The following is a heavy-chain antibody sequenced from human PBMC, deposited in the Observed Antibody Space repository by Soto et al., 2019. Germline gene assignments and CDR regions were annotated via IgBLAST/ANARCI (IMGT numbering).Heavy chain of an antibody. D-gene: IGHD3-22*01. CDR1: GYSFAVYW. V-gene: IGHV5-10-1*01. J-gene: IGHJ4*02. CDR2: IDPSDSQT. Sequence: GESLKISCKGSGYSFAVYWITWVRQKPGRGLEWMGRIDPSDSQTYYSPSFRGHVTISVTKSITTVFLQWSSLRASDTAMYYCARQIYDSDTGPNFQYYFDSWGQGTPVTVSS. CDR3: ARQIYDSDTGPNFQYYFDS.